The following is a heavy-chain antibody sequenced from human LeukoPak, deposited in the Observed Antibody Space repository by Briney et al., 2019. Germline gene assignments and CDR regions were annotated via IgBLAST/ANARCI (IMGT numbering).Heavy chain of an antibody. CDR3: TRDADSGGWYDAAWDYFDY. J-gene: IGHJ4*02. CDR1: GFTFGDYA. CDR2: IRSKAYGGTT. D-gene: IGHD6-19*01. Sequence: PGGSLRLSCTASGFTFGDYAMSWFRQAPGKGLEWVGFIRSKAYGGTTEYAASVKGRFTISRDDSKSIAYLQMNSLKTEDTAVYYCTRDADSGGWYDAAWDYFDYWGQGTLVTVSS. V-gene: IGHV3-49*03.